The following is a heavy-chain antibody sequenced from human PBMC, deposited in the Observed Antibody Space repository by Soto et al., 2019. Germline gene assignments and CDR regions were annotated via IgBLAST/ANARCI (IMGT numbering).Heavy chain of an antibody. Sequence: QVQLVQSGAEVKKPGSSVKVSCKASGGTFSPYTINWVRQAPGQGLEWMGRIIPFHGVTNYAQKFQARVKITEDKSTSTAYMERSGLIFEDTAMYYCTRDWEITVSTWSFGGFWGRGTLVTVSS. CDR1: GGTFSPYT. D-gene: IGHD3-10*01. CDR3: TRDWEITVSTWSFGGF. CDR2: IIPFHGVT. J-gene: IGHJ4*02. V-gene: IGHV1-69*08.